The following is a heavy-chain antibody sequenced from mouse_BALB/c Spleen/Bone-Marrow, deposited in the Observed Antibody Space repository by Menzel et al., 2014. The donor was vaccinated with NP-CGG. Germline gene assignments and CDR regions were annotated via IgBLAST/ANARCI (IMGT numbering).Heavy chain of an antibody. CDR3: TIRYYAMDY. J-gene: IGHJ4*01. V-gene: IGHV1-4*01. Sequence: VQLQQSGAELARPGASVKMYCQASGYTFTRYTMHWEKKRPGQGLEWIGYIIPNSGYSNYNQKFKDKATLTADKSSSXAYMQLSSLTSEDSAVYYCTIRYYAMDYWGKGASVTVSS. D-gene: IGHD1-1*01. CDR1: GYTFTRYT. CDR2: IIPNSGYS.